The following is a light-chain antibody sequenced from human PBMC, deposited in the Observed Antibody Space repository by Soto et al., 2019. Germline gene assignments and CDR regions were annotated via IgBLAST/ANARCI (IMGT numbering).Light chain of an antibody. V-gene: IGKV3-11*01. CDR3: QQRSIWPPLT. Sequence: EIVLTQSPATLSASPGESAALSCRASQDVGHYAAWYRQIPGQAPRLLIYDTSNRAAGIPDRFRGSGSGTDFTLTISSLEPEDFAVYYCQQRSIWPPLTFGGGTKVEIK. CDR2: DTS. CDR1: QDVGHY. J-gene: IGKJ4*01.